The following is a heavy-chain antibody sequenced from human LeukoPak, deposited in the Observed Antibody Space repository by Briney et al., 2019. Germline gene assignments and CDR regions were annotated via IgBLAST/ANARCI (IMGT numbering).Heavy chain of an antibody. J-gene: IGHJ6*02. CDR3: ARSGIQLWLHYYYYGMDV. V-gene: IGHV1-8*01. Sequence: ASVKVSCKASGYTFTSYDIHWVRQATGQGLEWMGWMNPNSGNTGYAQKFQGRVTMTRNTSISTAYMELGSLRSEDTAVYYCARSGIQLWLHYYYYGMDVWGQGTTVTVSS. D-gene: IGHD5-18*01. CDR1: GYTFTSYD. CDR2: MNPNSGNT.